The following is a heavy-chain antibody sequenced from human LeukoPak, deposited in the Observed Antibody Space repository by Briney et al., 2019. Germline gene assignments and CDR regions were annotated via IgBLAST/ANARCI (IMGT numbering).Heavy chain of an antibody. CDR2: IYSDGST. Sequence: GGSLRLSCAASGLTVRSNYMSWVRQAPGKGLEWVSVIYSDGSTYYKDSVKGRFTISRDNSKNTLSLQMNSLRAEDTAVYYCAREKGRGVISPYYDYWGQGTLVTASS. J-gene: IGHJ4*02. CDR1: GLTVRSNY. V-gene: IGHV3-53*01. CDR3: AREKGRGVISPYYDY. D-gene: IGHD3-10*01.